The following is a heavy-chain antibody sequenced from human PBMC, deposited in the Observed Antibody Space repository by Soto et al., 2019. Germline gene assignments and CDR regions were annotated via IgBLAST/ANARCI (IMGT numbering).Heavy chain of an antibody. V-gene: IGHV1-18*04. CDR2: IATHDGSA. D-gene: IGHD3-22*01. Sequence: ASVKVSCKASGYPFTSYVLNWVRRASGQGLEWMGRIATHDGSAVSAQSLQGRLILTRDSFTNTAYMELGGLTSDDTGLYYCWRNDGDDSTNFWGQGTLVTVSS. CDR1: GYPFTSYV. CDR3: WRNDGDDSTNF. J-gene: IGHJ4*02.